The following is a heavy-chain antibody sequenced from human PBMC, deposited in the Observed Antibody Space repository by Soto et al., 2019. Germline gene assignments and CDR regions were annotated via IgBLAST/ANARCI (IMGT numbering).Heavy chain of an antibody. D-gene: IGHD6-13*01. CDR2: ISGSGGAT. CDR3: AKDAIMVSSSFNYFDF. Sequence: SGGSLRLSCVVSGFIPSSYAMSWVRQAPGKGLEWVSGISGSGGATSYADSVKGRFTISRDNSKNTLYLQMNSLSAEDMAIYYCAKDAIMVSSSFNYFDFWGQGALVTVSS. V-gene: IGHV3-23*01. J-gene: IGHJ4*02. CDR1: GFIPSSYA.